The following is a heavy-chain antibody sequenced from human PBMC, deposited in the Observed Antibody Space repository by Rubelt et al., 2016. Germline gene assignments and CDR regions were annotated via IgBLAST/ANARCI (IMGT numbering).Heavy chain of an antibody. J-gene: IGHJ3*02. CDR3: ARRYPYYGDSYDI. CDR1: GGSFSKTSYY. Sequence: QLQLQESGPGLVKPSETLSLTCTVSGGSFSKTSYYWGWIRQTPGKGLVLIGSVYYSGTTYYNPSLKSRVTISVDMSKNQFSLRLSSGSAADTAVYYCARRYPYYGDSYDIWGQGTLVTVSS. D-gene: IGHD4-17*01. V-gene: IGHV4-39*01. CDR2: VYYSGTT.